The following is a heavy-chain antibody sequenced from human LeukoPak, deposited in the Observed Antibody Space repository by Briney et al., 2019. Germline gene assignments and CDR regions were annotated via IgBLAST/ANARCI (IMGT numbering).Heavy chain of an antibody. Sequence: GGSLRLSCAASGFIFSNYWMHWVRQAPGKGLVWVSRIKTDGSTITYADSVKGRFTISRDNAKNSLYLQMNSLRAEDTAVYYCAREMGDCSSTSCHNFDYWGQGTLVTVSS. D-gene: IGHD2-2*01. CDR1: GFIFSNYW. V-gene: IGHV3-74*01. J-gene: IGHJ4*02. CDR3: AREMGDCSSTSCHNFDY. CDR2: IKTDGSTI.